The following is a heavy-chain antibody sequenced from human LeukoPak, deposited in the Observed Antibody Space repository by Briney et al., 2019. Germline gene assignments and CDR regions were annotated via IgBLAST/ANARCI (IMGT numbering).Heavy chain of an antibody. CDR1: GGSIGSYY. V-gene: IGHV4-4*07. CDR2: THASGST. Sequence: SETLSLTCTVSGGSIGSYYWSWIRQPAGKGLEWIGRTHASGSTDYNPSLESRVTMPVDTSKSQFSLRLSSVTAADTAVYYCAREGSMTARPFVSIDYWGQGTLVTVSS. D-gene: IGHD6-6*01. CDR3: AREGSMTARPFVSIDY. J-gene: IGHJ4*02.